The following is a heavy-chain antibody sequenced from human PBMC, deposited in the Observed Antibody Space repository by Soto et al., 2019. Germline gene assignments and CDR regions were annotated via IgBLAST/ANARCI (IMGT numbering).Heavy chain of an antibody. CDR3: ATLPPRIVVVVLPIPT. D-gene: IGHD2-15*01. J-gene: IGHJ4*02. Sequence: QVQLQESGPRLVKPSGTLSLTCAVSGASISSTNWWTWVRQHPGKGLEWIGEIYHTGSTKYNPSLKSRVTISLDKSNNQCSLNLSSVTAADTAVYYCATLPPRIVVVVLPIPTWGQGTLVTVSS. CDR1: GASISSTNW. CDR2: IYHTGST. V-gene: IGHV4-4*02.